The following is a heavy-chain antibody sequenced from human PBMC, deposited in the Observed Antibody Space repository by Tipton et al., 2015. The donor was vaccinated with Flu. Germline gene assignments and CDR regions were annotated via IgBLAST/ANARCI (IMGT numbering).Heavy chain of an antibody. V-gene: IGHV3-21*01. D-gene: IGHD6-13*01. CDR3: ARAVTYSSSWFGGGAFDI. Sequence: SLRLSCAASGFTFSSYSMNWVRQAPGKGLEWVSSISSSSSYIYYADSVKGRFTISRDNAKNSLYLQMNSLRAEDTAVYYCARAVTYSSSWFGGGAFDIWGQGTMVTVSS. CDR1: GFTFSSYS. J-gene: IGHJ3*02. CDR2: ISSSSSYI.